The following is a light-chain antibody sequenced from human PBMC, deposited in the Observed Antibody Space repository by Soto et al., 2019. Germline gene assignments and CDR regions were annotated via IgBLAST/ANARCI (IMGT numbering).Light chain of an antibody. CDR2: AAS. CDR3: QQYGTSLT. Sequence: IVLTQSPGTLSLSPGEGATLSCRASQNIKNNFLAWYQQRPGQAPRPLIHAASISATGTPDRSTGSASGTDFTLIISKLEPEDFAVYYCQQYGTSLTFGGGTRVEIK. J-gene: IGKJ4*01. V-gene: IGKV3-20*01. CDR1: QNIKNNF.